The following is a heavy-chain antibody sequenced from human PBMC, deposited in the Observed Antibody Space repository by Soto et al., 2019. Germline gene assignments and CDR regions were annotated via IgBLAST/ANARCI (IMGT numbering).Heavy chain of an antibody. V-gene: IGHV4-34*01. J-gene: IGHJ6*03. Sequence: SETLSLTCAVYGGSFSGYYWSWIRQPPGKGLEWIGEINHSGSTNYNPSLKSRVTISVDTSKNQFSLKLSSVTAADTAVYYCARRWVVVVPAAMRGSDYYYYYYMDVWGKGTKVTFS. CDR1: GGSFSGYY. D-gene: IGHD2-2*01. CDR2: INHSGST. CDR3: ARRWVVVVPAAMRGSDYYYYYYMDV.